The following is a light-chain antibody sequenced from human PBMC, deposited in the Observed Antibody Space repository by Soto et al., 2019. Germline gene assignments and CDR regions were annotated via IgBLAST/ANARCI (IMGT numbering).Light chain of an antibody. Sequence: DIQMTQSPSSLSASVGDRVTITCRASQSISSYVNCYRPKSGAAPELLIYYASTLQRGVPSRFRGGASGTDFTLTLSSLQRDDFATSYCQQSYNTPLTFGQGTKVDIK. CDR3: QQSYNTPLT. CDR2: YAS. V-gene: IGKV1-39*01. J-gene: IGKJ1*01. CDR1: QSISSY.